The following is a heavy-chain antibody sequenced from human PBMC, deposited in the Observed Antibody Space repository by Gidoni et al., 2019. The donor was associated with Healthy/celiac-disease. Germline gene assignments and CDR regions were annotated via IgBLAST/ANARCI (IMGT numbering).Heavy chain of an antibody. Sequence: QVQLQQWGAGLLKPSETLSLTCAVYGGSFRGYYWSWIRQPPGKGLEWIGEINHSGSTNYNPSLKSRVTISVDTSKNQFSLKLSSVTAADTAVYYCARRYCSSTSCYFGYRAIDPWGQGTLVTVSS. J-gene: IGHJ5*02. CDR2: INHSGST. CDR3: ARRYCSSTSCYFGYRAIDP. V-gene: IGHV4-34*01. D-gene: IGHD2-2*01. CDR1: GGSFRGYY.